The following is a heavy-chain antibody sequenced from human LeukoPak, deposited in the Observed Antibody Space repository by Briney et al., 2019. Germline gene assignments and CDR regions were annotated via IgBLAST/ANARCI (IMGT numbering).Heavy chain of an antibody. CDR2: ISSSSSYI. CDR1: GFTFSSYS. V-gene: IGHV3-21*01. J-gene: IGHJ3*02. Sequence: GSLRLSCAASGFTFSSYSMNWVRQAPGKGLEWVSSISSSSSYIYYADSVKGRFTISRDNAKNSLYLQMNSLRAEDTAVYYCASIRFPDDYGDYGAFDIWGQGTMVTVSS. CDR3: ASIRFPDDYGDYGAFDI. D-gene: IGHD4-17*01.